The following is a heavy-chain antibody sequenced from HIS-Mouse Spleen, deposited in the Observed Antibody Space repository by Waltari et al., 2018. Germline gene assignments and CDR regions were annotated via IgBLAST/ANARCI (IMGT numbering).Heavy chain of an antibody. CDR1: GFTFDDYA. Sequence: EVQLVESGGGLVQPGRSLRLSCAASGFTFDDYAMHWVRQAPGKGLEWVSGISWNSGSIGYADSVKGRFTISRDNAKNSLYLQMNSLRAEDTALYYCAKDRGSPLCFDYWGQGTLVTVSS. J-gene: IGHJ4*02. CDR2: ISWNSGSI. V-gene: IGHV3-9*01. D-gene: IGHD1-26*01. CDR3: AKDRGSPLCFDY.